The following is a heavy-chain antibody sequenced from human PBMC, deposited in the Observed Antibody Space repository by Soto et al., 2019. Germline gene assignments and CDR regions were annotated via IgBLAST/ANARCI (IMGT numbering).Heavy chain of an antibody. CDR2: ISGSGGST. V-gene: IGHV3-23*01. D-gene: IGHD1-26*01. J-gene: IGHJ4*02. CDR3: ATALRSQWELFDY. Sequence: GGSTRLSCPASAFTFTSYAISWVRQPPGKGLEWVSAISGSGGSTYYADSVKGRFTISRDNSKNTLYLQMNSLRAEDTAVYYCATALRSQWELFDYWGQGTLVTVSS. CDR1: AFTFTSYA.